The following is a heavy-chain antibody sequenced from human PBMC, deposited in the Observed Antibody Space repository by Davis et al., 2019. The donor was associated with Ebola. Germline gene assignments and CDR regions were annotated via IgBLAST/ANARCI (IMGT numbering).Heavy chain of an antibody. D-gene: IGHD3-9*01. V-gene: IGHV1-18*01. Sequence: ASVKVSCKASGGTFSSYAISWVRQAPGQGLEWMGWISGHNGNTKYAQKLQGRVTMTTDTSTSTAYMELRSLRSDDTAVYYCARDSFILTGYHRGYFDYWGQGTLVTVSS. J-gene: IGHJ4*02. CDR3: ARDSFILTGYHRGYFDY. CDR2: ISGHNGNT. CDR1: GGTFSSYA.